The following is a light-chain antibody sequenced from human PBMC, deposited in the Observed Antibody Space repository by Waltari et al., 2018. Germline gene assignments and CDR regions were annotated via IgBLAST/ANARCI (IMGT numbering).Light chain of an antibody. CDR1: QSVYNY. J-gene: IGKJ2*02. CDR3: QQRSAWPGT. CDR2: DTS. Sequence: EIVLTQSPATLSLSPGERATLSCRASQSVYNYLVWYPQKPGQAPRLLIYDTSNRATGIPARFSGSGSGTDFTLTSSSREPEDFAVYYCQQRSAWPGTFGQGTKLDIK. V-gene: IGKV3-11*01.